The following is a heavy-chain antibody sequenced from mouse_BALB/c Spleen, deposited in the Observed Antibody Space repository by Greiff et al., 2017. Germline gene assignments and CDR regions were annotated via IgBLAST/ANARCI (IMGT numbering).Heavy chain of an antibody. CDR1: GYAFSSSW. J-gene: IGHJ4*01. Sequence: QVQLQQSGPELVKPGASVKISCKASGYAFSSSWMNWVKQRPGQGLEWIGRIYPGDGDTNYNGKFKGKATLTADKSSSTAYMQLSSLTSLDSAVYFCARDYAMDYWGQGTSVTVSS. CDR3: ARDYAMDY. V-gene: IGHV1-82*01. CDR2: IYPGDGDT.